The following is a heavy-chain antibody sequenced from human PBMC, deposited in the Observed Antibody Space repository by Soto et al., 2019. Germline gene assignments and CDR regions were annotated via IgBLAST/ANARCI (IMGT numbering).Heavy chain of an antibody. D-gene: IGHD3-22*01. J-gene: IGHJ5*01. Sequence: SVKVSCKASGGTFSSYTISWVRQAPGQGLEWMGRIIPILGIANYAQKFQGRVTITADKSTSTAYMELSSLRSEDTAVYYCASPYYYDSSGVPFDCWGQGTLVTVSS. CDR1: GGTFSSYT. CDR2: IIPILGIA. V-gene: IGHV1-69*02. CDR3: ASPYYYDSSGVPFDC.